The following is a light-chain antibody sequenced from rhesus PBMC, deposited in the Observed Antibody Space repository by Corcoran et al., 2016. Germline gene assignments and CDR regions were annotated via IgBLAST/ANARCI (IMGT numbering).Light chain of an antibody. CDR1: QGLSIY. CDR3: LQYNSDPFT. Sequence: DIQMTQSPSSLSASVGDRVTITCRASQGLSIYLRWYQQKPGKAPKLLIYEASTLQSGVPSRFSGSGSGTDFTLTISSLQPEDFATYYCLQYNSDPFTFGPGTKLDIK. J-gene: IGKJ3*01. CDR2: EAS. V-gene: IGKV1-43*02.